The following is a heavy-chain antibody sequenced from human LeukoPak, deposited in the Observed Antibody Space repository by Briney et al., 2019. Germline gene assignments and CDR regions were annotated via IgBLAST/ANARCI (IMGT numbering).Heavy chain of an antibody. CDR3: AKKRGIYGDHARYFDY. Sequence: PGGSLRLSCAASGFTFSSYGMHWVRQAPGKGLRWVAVISYDGSNKYYADSVKGRFTISRDNSKNTLYLQMNSLRAEDTAVYYCAKKRGIYGDHARYFDYWGQGTLVTVSS. D-gene: IGHD4-17*01. CDR2: ISYDGSNK. V-gene: IGHV3-30*18. J-gene: IGHJ4*02. CDR1: GFTFSSYG.